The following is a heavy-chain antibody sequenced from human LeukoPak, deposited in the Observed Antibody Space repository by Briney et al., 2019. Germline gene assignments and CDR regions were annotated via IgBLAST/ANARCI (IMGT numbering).Heavy chain of an antibody. J-gene: IGHJ5*02. CDR3: ASIAAAGHNWFDP. V-gene: IGHV3-74*01. D-gene: IGHD6-13*01. CDR2: INSDGSST. CDR1: GFTFSSYW. Sequence: GGSLRLSCAASGFTFSSYWMHWVRQAPGKGLVWVSRINSDGSSTSYADSVKGRFTISRDNAKNTLHLQMNSLRAEDTAVYYCASIAAAGHNWFDPWGQGTLVTVSS.